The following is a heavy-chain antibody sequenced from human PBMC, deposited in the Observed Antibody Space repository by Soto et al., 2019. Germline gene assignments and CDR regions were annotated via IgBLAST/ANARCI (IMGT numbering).Heavy chain of an antibody. J-gene: IGHJ6*02. CDR1: GFTFDDYA. D-gene: IGHD1-26*01. V-gene: IGHV3-43D*04. Sequence: GGSLRLSCAASGFTFDDYAMHWVRQAPGKCLEWVSLISWDGGSTYYADSVKGRFTISRDNSKNSLYLQMNSLRAEDTALYYCAKDKIVGATYYYYGMDVWGQGXTVTVYS. CDR3: AKDKIVGATYYYYGMDV. CDR2: ISWDGGST.